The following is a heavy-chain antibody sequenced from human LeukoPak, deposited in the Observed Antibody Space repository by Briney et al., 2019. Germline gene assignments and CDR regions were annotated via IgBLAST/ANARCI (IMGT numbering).Heavy chain of an antibody. CDR3: ARDIFYSGSYYFDY. V-gene: IGHV3-48*01. J-gene: IGHJ4*02. D-gene: IGHD1-26*01. Sequence: PGGSLRLSCAASGFTFSSYSMNWVRQAPGKGLEWVSYISSSSGTIYYADSVRGRFNISRDNSKNTLYLQMNSLRVEDTAVYYCARDIFYSGSYYFDYWGQGTLVTVSS. CDR1: GFTFSSYS. CDR2: ISSSSGTI.